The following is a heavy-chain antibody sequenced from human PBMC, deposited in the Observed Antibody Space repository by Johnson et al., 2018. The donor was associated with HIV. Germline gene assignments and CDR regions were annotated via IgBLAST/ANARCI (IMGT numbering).Heavy chain of an antibody. Sequence: QVQLVESGGGVVQPGRSLRLSCAASGFTLSNYGMHWVRQAPGKGLEWVAVIWHDGSNKYYADSVKGRFTISRDNSKNTLYLQMHSLRAEDTAVYYCARGGHSASYYWGQVDAFDIWGQGTMVTVSS. J-gene: IGHJ3*02. CDR1: GFTLSNYG. D-gene: IGHD1-26*01. CDR3: ARGGHSASYYWGQVDAFDI. CDR2: IWHDGSNK. V-gene: IGHV3-33*01.